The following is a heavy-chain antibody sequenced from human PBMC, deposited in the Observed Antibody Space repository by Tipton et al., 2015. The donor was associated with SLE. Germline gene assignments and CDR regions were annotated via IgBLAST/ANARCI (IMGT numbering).Heavy chain of an antibody. CDR2: VYGSGST. CDR3: ARLEDPFGIFGVPKGWFDP. V-gene: IGHV4-59*01. CDR1: GDSINSYY. D-gene: IGHD3-3*01. Sequence: TLSLICTVSGDSINSYYWSWIRQPPGKGLEWIGYVYGSGSTHYNPSLTSRVTMSVDTSKNQFSLRLTSVTAADTAVYYCARLEDPFGIFGVPKGWFDPWGQGTLVTVSS. J-gene: IGHJ5*02.